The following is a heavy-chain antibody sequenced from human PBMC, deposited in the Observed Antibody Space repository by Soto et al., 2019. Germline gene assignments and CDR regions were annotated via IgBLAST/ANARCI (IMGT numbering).Heavy chain of an antibody. D-gene: IGHD6-13*01. V-gene: IGHV2-5*02. CDR2: IYWDHDK. Sequence: QITLKESGPTLVNPTQTLTLTCTFSGFSLTTGGVGVGWIRQPPGKALEWLALIYWDHDKRYSPSLKRRLTITKDTSKNQVVLTMTNMDPVDTATYYFAHEATGTSFFDFWGQGALVTVSS. CDR1: GFSLTTGGVG. CDR3: AHEATGTSFFDF. J-gene: IGHJ4*02.